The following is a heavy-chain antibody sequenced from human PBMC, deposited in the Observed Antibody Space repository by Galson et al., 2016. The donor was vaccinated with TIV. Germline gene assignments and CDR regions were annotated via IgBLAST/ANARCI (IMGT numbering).Heavy chain of an antibody. CDR2: MSPSNGNT. D-gene: IGHD3-22*01. CDR1: GYTFTSFD. CDR3: ERGHYYDSSGYSFDF. Sequence: SVKVSCKASGYTFTSFDISWIRQAPGQGLEWMGWMSPSNGNTGYAQKFRGRITMTRHPSTTTVYMALSGLTSEDTAVYYCERGHYYDSSGYSFDFWGQGTLVTVSS. J-gene: IGHJ4*02. V-gene: IGHV1-8*01.